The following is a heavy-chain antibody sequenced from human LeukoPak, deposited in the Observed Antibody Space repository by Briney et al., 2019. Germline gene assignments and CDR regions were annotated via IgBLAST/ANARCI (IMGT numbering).Heavy chain of an antibody. D-gene: IGHD3-10*01. CDR1: GFTFSSYA. CDR2: ISGSGGST. CDR3: AQTLGMVRGVISGFDP. J-gene: IGHJ5*02. Sequence: PGGSLRLSCAASGFTFSSYAMSWVRQAPGKGLEWVSAISGSGGSTYYADSVKGRFTISRDNSKNTLYLQMNSLRAEDTAVYYCAQTLGMVRGVISGFDPWGQGTLVTVSS. V-gene: IGHV3-23*01.